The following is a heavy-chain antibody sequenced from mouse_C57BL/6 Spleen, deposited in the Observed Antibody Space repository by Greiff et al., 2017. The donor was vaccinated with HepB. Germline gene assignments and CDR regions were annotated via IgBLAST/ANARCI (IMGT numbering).Heavy chain of an antibody. V-gene: IGHV5-17*01. CDR1: GFTFSDYG. D-gene: IGHD5-1*01. CDR3: ARHLPYYFDY. Sequence: DVHLVESGGGLVKPGGSLKLSCAASGFTFSDYGMHWVRQAPEKGLEWVAYISSSSSTIYYADTVKGRFTISRDNAKNTLFLQMTSLRSEDTAMYYCARHLPYYFDYWGQGTTLTVSS. CDR2: ISSSSSTI. J-gene: IGHJ2*01.